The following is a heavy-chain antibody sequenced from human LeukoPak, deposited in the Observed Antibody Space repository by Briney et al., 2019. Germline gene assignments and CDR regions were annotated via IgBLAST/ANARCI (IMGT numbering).Heavy chain of an antibody. V-gene: IGHV3-15*01. CDR3: TADYGDYVFDAFDI. Sequence: GGSLRLSCAASGFTFSNAWMSWVRQAPGKGREWVGRIKSKTDGGTTDYAAPVKGRFTISRDDSKNTLYLQMNSLKTEDTAVYYCTADYGDYVFDAFDIWGQGTMVTVSS. CDR2: IKSKTDGGTT. J-gene: IGHJ3*02. D-gene: IGHD4-17*01. CDR1: GFTFSNAW.